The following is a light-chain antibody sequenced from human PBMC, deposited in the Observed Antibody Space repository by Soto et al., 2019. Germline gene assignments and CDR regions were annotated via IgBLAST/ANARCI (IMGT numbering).Light chain of an antibody. CDR2: SND. V-gene: IGLV1-44*01. CDR3: AAWDDSLTGPAV. J-gene: IGLJ2*01. Sequence: QSVLTQPPSASGTPGQRVTISCSGSSSNIGSYAVNWYQQLPGTAPKLLIYSNDQRPSGVPDLFSGSKSGTSASLAIGGLQSEDEADYYCAAWDDSLTGPAVFGGGTKLTVL. CDR1: SSNIGSYA.